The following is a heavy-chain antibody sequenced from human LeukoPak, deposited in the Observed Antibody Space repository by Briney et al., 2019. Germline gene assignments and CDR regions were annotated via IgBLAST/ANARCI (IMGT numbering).Heavy chain of an antibody. J-gene: IGHJ3*02. D-gene: IGHD6-19*01. Sequence: PGGSLRLSCAASGFTVSNNYINWVRQAPGKGLEWVSGISGSGDSIHLADSVKGRFTNSRDNSQNTLYLQMNSLKAEDTAVYYCAKDLRYTSGWNDAFDIWGQGTVVTVSS. CDR1: GFTVSNNY. V-gene: IGHV3-23*01. CDR3: AKDLRYTSGWNDAFDI. CDR2: ISGSGDSI.